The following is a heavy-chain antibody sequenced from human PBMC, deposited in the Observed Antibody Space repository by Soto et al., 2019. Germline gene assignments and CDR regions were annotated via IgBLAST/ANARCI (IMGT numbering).Heavy chain of an antibody. V-gene: IGHV3-48*01. J-gene: IGHJ4*02. CDR2: ISSSSSTI. CDR3: ARAYSSHYNPHFDY. Sequence: GGSLRLSCAASGLTFSSYSMNWVRQAPGKGLEWVSYISSSSSTIYYADSVKGRFTISRDNAKNSLYLQMNSLRAEDTAVYYCARAYSSHYNPHFDYWGQGTLVTVSS. D-gene: IGHD6-19*01. CDR1: GLTFSSYS.